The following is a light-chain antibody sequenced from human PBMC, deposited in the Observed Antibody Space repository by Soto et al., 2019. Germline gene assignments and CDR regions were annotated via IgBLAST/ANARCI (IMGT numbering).Light chain of an antibody. V-gene: IGKV3-20*01. CDR1: QSVSNNY. CDR3: QQYAASPRT. Sequence: EIVLTQSPGTLSLSPRERATLSCRASQSVSNNYLAWYQHRPGQAPRLLIYGASTRAPGIPDRFSGSGSGTDFTLTSSRLEPEEFAVYYCQQYAASPRTFGQGTQVEV. CDR2: GAS. J-gene: IGKJ1*01.